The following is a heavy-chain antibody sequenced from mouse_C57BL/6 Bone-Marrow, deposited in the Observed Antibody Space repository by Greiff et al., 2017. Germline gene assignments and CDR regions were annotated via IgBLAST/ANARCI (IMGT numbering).Heavy chain of an antibody. J-gene: IGHJ4*01. CDR1: GYSITSDY. Sequence: VQLQQSGPGLAKPSQTLSLTCSVTGYSITSDYWNWIRKFPGTKLEYMGYISYSGSTYYNPSLKSRISITRDTSKNQYYLQLNSVTTEDTATYDCARAGGDPYYAMDYWGQGTSVTVSS. CDR3: ARAGGDPYYAMDY. V-gene: IGHV3-8*01. D-gene: IGHD3-1*01. CDR2: ISYSGST.